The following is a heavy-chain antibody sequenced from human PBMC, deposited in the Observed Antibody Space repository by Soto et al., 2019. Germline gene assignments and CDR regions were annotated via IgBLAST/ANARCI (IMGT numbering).Heavy chain of an antibody. CDR3: ARVSITGIDY. D-gene: IGHD1-20*01. J-gene: IGHJ4*02. CDR1: GGSISSYY. V-gene: IGHV4-59*01. Sequence: PSETLSLTCTVSGGSISSYYWSWIRQPPGKGLEWIGYIYYSGSTDYNPSLKSRVTISVDTSKNQFSLKLSSVTAADTAVYYCARVSITGIDYWGQGTLVTVSS. CDR2: IYYSGST.